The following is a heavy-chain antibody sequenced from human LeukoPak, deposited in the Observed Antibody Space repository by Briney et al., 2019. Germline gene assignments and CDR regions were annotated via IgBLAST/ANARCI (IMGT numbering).Heavy chain of an antibody. CDR1: GYSVTSYW. CDR3: ARRPMYSSGGMDV. D-gene: IGHD6-19*01. Sequence: GESLKSSCKGSGYSVTSYWIGWVRQMAGNGLEWMGIIYPGDSDTRYSPSFQGQVTISADKSISTAYLQWSSLKASDTAMYYCARRPMYSSGGMDVWGKGTTVTVSS. J-gene: IGHJ6*04. V-gene: IGHV5-51*01. CDR2: IYPGDSDT.